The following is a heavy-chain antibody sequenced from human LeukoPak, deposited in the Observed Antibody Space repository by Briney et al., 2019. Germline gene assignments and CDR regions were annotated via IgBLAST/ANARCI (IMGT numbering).Heavy chain of an antibody. CDR3: ARRGGCISTSCNLDY. V-gene: IGHV1-46*03. Sequence: ASVKVSCKTSGYTFTSYYMHWMRQAPGQGLEWVGMIDPNGGGTSSAQKFQGRVTMTRDTSTSTVYMDLSSLRSEDTAIYYCARRGGCISTSCNLDYWGQGTLVTVSS. CDR1: GYTFTSYY. D-gene: IGHD2-2*01. CDR2: IDPNGGGT. J-gene: IGHJ4*02.